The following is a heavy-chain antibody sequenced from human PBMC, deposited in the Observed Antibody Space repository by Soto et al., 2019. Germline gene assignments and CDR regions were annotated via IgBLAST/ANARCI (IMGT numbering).Heavy chain of an antibody. CDR2: ISYDGSNK. D-gene: IGHD1-7*01. J-gene: IGHJ4*02. Sequence: QVQLVESGGGVVQPGRYLRVSCAASGITFSSYAMHWVRQAPGKGLEWVAVISYDGSNKYYADSVKGRFTISRDNSKNTLYLQMNSLRAEDTAVYYCARGSGTTLSDFDYWGQGTLVTVSS. CDR3: ARGSGTTLSDFDY. CDR1: GITFSSYA. V-gene: IGHV3-30-3*01.